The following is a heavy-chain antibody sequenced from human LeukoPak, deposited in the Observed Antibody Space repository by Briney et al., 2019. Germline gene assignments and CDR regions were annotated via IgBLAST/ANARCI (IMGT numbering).Heavy chain of an antibody. V-gene: IGHV3-15*01. CDR3: TRLPYCSSTSCYSTRDYYFDY. J-gene: IGHJ4*02. CDR2: IKSKTDGGTT. CDR1: GFTFSNAW. D-gene: IGHD2-2*01. Sequence: GGSLRLSCAASGFTFSNAWMSWVRQAPGKGLEWVGRIKSKTDGGTTDYAAPVKGRFTISRDDSKNTLYLQMNSLKTEDTAVYYCTRLPYCSSTSCYSTRDYYFDYWGQGTLVTVSS.